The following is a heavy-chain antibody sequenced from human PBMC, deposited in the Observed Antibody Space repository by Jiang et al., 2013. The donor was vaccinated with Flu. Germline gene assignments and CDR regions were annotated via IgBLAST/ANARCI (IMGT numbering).Heavy chain of an antibody. J-gene: IGHJ6*02. CDR3: ARNYYYGSGSYYKLPFNYYGMDV. Sequence: VQLLESGGSLIQPGGSLRLSCAASGFTFTNYAMSWVRQAPGKGLEWVSGISGSGTNTNYADSVKGRFTISRDNSKNQLYLQMNSLRAEDTAVYYCARNYYYGSGSYYKLPFNYYGMDVWGQGTTVTVSS. CDR1: GFTFTNYA. V-gene: IGHV3-23*01. CDR2: ISGSGTNT. D-gene: IGHD3-10*01.